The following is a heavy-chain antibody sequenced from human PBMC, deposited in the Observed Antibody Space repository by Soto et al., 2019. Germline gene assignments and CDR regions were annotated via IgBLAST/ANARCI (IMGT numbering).Heavy chain of an antibody. CDR2: IIPIVDAT. D-gene: IGHD4-17*01. CDR1: GGTFSRHA. Sequence: QVQLVQSGTEVKKPGSSVKVSCKASGGTFSRHAVSWVRQAPGQGLEWMGAIIPIVDATNDAEKFQDRVTLTADESSSTVYMELRSLNSEDTAVSFGASAPPNDNGDHEAFDLSGQGTMVVVSS. CDR3: ASAPPNDNGDHEAFDL. V-gene: IGHV1-69*12. J-gene: IGHJ3*01.